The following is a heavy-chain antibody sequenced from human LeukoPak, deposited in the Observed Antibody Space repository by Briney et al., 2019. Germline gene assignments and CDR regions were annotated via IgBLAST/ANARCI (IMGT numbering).Heavy chain of an antibody. D-gene: IGHD6-19*01. J-gene: IGHJ1*01. V-gene: IGHV3-48*03. CDR2: ISSSGSTI. CDR3: AGSSGIFQH. Sequence: GGSLRLSCAASGFTFSSYEMNWVRQAPGKGLEWVSYISSSGSTIYYADSVKGRFTISRDNAKNSLYLQMNSLRAEDTAVYYCAGSSGIFQHWGQGTLVTVSS. CDR1: GFTFSSYE.